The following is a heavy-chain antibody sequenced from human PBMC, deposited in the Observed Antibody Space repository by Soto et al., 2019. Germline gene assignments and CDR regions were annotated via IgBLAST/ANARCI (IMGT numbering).Heavy chain of an antibody. CDR2: ISDGGDLT. CDR1: GFAFSSHP. Sequence: GGSLRLSCAASGFAFSSHPMSWVRQAPERGLEWVSGISDGGDLTYNADSVKGRFTISRDNSKNTLFLQMNSLRAEDTAVYYCARRSFGTSRSFDIWGQGTMVTVSS. D-gene: IGHD3-16*01. CDR3: ARRSFGTSRSFDI. J-gene: IGHJ3*02. V-gene: IGHV3-23*01.